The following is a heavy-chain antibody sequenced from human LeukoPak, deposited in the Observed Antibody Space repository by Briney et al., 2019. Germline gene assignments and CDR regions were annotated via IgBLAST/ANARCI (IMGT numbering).Heavy chain of an antibody. CDR3: ARVPGWELLKYFDY. CDR1: GYTFTGYY. V-gene: IGHV1-2*02. Sequence: ASVKVSCKASGYTFTGYYMHWVRQAPGQGLEWMGWINPNSGGTNYAQKFQGRVTMTRDTSISTAYMELSRLISDDTAVYYCARVPGWELLKYFDYWGQGTLVTVSS. CDR2: INPNSGGT. D-gene: IGHD2-15*01. J-gene: IGHJ4*02.